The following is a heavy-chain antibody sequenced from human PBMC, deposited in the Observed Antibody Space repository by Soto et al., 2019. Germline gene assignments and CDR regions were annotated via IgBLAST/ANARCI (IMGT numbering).Heavy chain of an antibody. D-gene: IGHD2-15*01. Sequence: SETLSLTCAVYGGSFSGYYWSWIRQPPGKGLEWIGEINHSGSTNYNPSLKSRVTISVDTSKNQFSLKLSSVTAADTAVYYCARSLLWAPYWGQGTLVTVSS. CDR3: ARSLLWAPY. CDR1: GGSFSGYY. V-gene: IGHV4-34*01. CDR2: INHSGST. J-gene: IGHJ4*02.